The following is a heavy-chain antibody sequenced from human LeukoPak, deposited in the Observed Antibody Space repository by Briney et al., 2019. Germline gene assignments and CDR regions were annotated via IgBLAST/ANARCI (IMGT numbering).Heavy chain of an antibody. CDR2: ICRSSDNT. CDR3: AKGFRSDGTCYSSVEY. J-gene: IGHJ4*02. V-gene: IGHV3-23*01. Sequence: PGGSLRLSCAASGFTFSRFAMSWVRQAPGKGLEWVSTICRSSDNTYNADSVKGRFTISRDNSKNTLYLQMNSLRDEDTAIYYCAKGFRSDGTCYSSVEYWGQGPLVTVSS. D-gene: IGHD2-15*01. CDR1: GFTFSRFA.